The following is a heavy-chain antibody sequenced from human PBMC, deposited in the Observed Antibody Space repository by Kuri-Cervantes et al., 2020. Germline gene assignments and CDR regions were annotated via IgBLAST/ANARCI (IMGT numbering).Heavy chain of an antibody. CDR2: ISGSGGST. V-gene: IGHV3-23*01. CDR3: AKDLSYGVVVYGDDAFDI. J-gene: IGHJ3*02. D-gene: IGHD2-2*01. CDR1: GFTFSSYA. Sequence: GGSLRLSCAASGFTFSSYAMSWVRQAPGKGLEWVSAISGSGGSTYYAGSVKGRFTISRDNSKNTLYLQMNSLRAEDTAVYYCAKDLSYGVVVYGDDAFDIWGQGTMVTVSS.